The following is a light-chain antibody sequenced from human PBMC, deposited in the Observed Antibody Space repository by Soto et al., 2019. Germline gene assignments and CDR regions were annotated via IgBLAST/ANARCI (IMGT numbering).Light chain of an antibody. CDR2: GAS. CDR1: QTVSSNY. J-gene: IGKJ1*01. V-gene: IGKV3-20*01. Sequence: EMVMTHSPGTLSLSPGERATLSCRASQTVSSNYLAWYQQKSGQAPRLLIYGASSRATGIPDRSSGSGSGTDFTLNISRLEPEDFAVYYCQQYSSSRTFGQGTKVDIK. CDR3: QQYSSSRT.